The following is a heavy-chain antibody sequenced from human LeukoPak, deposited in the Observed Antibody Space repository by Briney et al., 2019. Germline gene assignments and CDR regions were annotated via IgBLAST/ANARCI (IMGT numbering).Heavy chain of an antibody. D-gene: IGHD6-13*01. CDR2: INPNSGRT. CDR1: GYTFTGYY. Sequence: ASVKVSYKASGYTFTGYYMNWVRQAPGQGLEWMGWINPNSGRTNYAQNFQGRVTMTRDPSISTAYMELNSLTSNDTAVYYCARTREYSSSWYFPPFHPWGQGTLVTVSS. CDR3: ARTREYSSSWYFPPFHP. J-gene: IGHJ5*02. V-gene: IGHV1-2*02.